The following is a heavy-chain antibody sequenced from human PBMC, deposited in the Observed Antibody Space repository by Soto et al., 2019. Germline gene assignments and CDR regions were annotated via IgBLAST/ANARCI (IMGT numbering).Heavy chain of an antibody. CDR2: IWYDGSNK. CDR3: ARSGCSGGTCYRGYDGFDI. V-gene: IGHV3-33*01. Sequence: QVQLVESGGGVVQPGKSLRLSCAASGFPFSSFGIHWVRQAPGEGLEWVAVIWYDGSNKYYADSVKGRFTISRDNAKNTVDLQMNSLRGEDTAVYYCARSGCSGGTCYRGYDGFDIWGQGTTVTVSP. CDR1: GFPFSSFG. D-gene: IGHD2-15*01. J-gene: IGHJ3*02.